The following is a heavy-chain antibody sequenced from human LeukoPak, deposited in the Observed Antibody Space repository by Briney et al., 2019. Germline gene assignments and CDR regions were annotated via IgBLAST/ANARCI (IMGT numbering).Heavy chain of an antibody. J-gene: IGHJ4*02. CDR3: ARHKYCSGGSCYSGPFGY. V-gene: IGHV5-51*01. CDR1: GYSFTSYW. D-gene: IGHD2-15*01. Sequence: GESLKISCKGSGYSFTSYWIGWARQMPGKGLEWMGIIYPGDSDTRYSPSFQGQVTISADKSISTAYLQWSSLKASDTAMYYCARHKYCSGGSCYSGPFGYWGQGTLVTVSS. CDR2: IYPGDSDT.